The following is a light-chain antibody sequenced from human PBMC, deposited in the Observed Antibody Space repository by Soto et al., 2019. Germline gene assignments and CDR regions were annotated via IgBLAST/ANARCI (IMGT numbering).Light chain of an antibody. V-gene: IGKV3-20*01. CDR2: GAS. CDR1: QSVSSSY. CDR3: QQYGSPLT. J-gene: IGKJ4*01. Sequence: EIVLTQSPGTLSLSPGERATLSCRASQSVSSSYLAWYQQKPGQAPRILIYGASSRATGIPDRFSGSGSGTDFTLTISRLEPEDFAVYYCQQYGSPLTFGGGTKVEIK.